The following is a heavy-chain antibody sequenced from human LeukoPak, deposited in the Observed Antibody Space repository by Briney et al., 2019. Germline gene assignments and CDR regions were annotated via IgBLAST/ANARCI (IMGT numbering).Heavy chain of an antibody. CDR2: ISYDGNNK. CDR1: GFTFSSYA. J-gene: IGHJ4*02. CDR3: ARLPGYCSSNSCYKMTIPFDY. D-gene: IGHD2-2*02. V-gene: IGHV3-30-3*01. Sequence: GGSLRLSCAASGFTFSSYAMHWVRQAPGKGLEWVAVISYDGNNKYDADSVKGRFTISRDNSKNTLYLQMNSLRAEDTAVYYCARLPGYCSSNSCYKMTIPFDYWGQGTLVTVSS.